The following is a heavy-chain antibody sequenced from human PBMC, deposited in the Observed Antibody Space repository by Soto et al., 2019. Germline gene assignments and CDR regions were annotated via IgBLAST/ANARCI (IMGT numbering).Heavy chain of an antibody. CDR2: IYFSGST. J-gene: IGHJ3*02. CDR3: AMGDSSGYYFDSFDI. Sequence: SXTLSLTCTISGGSISRSGNYWGWIRQPPGKGLEWIGSIYFSGSTYYNPSLKSRITISVDTSKNQFSLKLSSVTAADTAVYYCAMGDSSGYYFDSFDIWAQGTMVT. V-gene: IGHV4-39*01. D-gene: IGHD3-22*01. CDR1: GGSISRSGNY.